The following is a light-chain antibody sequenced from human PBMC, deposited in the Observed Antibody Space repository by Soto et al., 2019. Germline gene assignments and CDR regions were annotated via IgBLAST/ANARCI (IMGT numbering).Light chain of an antibody. CDR1: QSISSW. CDR3: QQYNSYSWT. V-gene: IGKV1-5*03. CDR2: KAS. J-gene: IGKJ1*01. Sequence: DIQMTQSPSTLSASVGDRVTITCRASQSISSWLAWYQQKPGKAPKLLIYKASSLESGVPSRFSGSGYGTDFTLTISSLQPDDFATYYCQQYNSYSWTFGRGTKVEI.